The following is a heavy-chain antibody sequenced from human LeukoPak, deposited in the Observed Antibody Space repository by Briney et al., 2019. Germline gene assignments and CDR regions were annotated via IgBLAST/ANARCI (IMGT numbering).Heavy chain of an antibody. CDR1: GGSIPISTYY. J-gene: IGHJ4*02. V-gene: IGHV4-39*07. Sequence: SETLSLTCTVSGGSIPISTYYWGWVRQPPGKGLEWIGSIYYSGTTKYNPSLKSRVTISVDNSNNKFSLRLSSVTAADTALYYCARGTLYSGWSYYFDSWGQGTLVTVSS. D-gene: IGHD6-19*01. CDR3: ARGTLYSGWSYYFDS. CDR2: IYYSGTT.